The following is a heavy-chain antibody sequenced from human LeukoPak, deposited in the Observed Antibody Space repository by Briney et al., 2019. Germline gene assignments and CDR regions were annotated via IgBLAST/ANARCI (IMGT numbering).Heavy chain of an antibody. CDR2: IWYDGSNK. V-gene: IGHV3-33*01. Sequence: GGSLRLSCAASGFTFSSYGMHWVRQAPGKGLEWVAVIWYDGSNKYYADSVKGRFTISRDNSKNTLYLQMNSLRAEDTAVYYCASWSGYRHFDYWGQGTLVTVSS. CDR3: ASWSGYRHFDY. J-gene: IGHJ4*02. CDR1: GFTFSSYG. D-gene: IGHD3-3*01.